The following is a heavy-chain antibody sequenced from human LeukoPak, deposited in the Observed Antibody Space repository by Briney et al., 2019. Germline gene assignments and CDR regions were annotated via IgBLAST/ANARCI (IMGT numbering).Heavy chain of an antibody. D-gene: IGHD3-3*01. CDR3: AATMKIHGDFWSGYPNFDY. V-gene: IGHV1-69*13. CDR2: IIPIFGTA. J-gene: IGHJ4*02. Sequence: SVKVSCKASGGTFSSYAISWVRQAPGQGLEWMGGIIPIFGTANYAQEFQGRVTITADESTSTAYMELSSLRSEDTAVYYCAATMKIHGDFWSGYPNFDYWGQGTLVTVSS. CDR1: GGTFSSYA.